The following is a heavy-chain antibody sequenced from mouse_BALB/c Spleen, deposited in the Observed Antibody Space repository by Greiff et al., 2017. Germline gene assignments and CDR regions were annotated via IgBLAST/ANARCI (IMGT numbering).Heavy chain of an antibody. CDR1: GFTFSSYG. Sequence: EVQLVESGGGLVQPGGSLKLSCAASGFTFSSYGMSWVRQTPDKRLELVATINSNGGSTYYPDSVKGRFTISRDNAKNTLYLQMSSLKSEDTAMYYCARDRATGYYFDYGGQGTTLTVSS. CDR3: ARDRATGYYFDY. D-gene: IGHD3-1*01. V-gene: IGHV5-6-3*01. CDR2: INSNGGST. J-gene: IGHJ2*01.